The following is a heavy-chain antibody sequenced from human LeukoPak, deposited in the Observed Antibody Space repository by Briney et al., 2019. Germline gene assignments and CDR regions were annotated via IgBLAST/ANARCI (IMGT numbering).Heavy chain of an antibody. CDR1: GFTFSRFN. Sequence: GGSLRLSCAASGFTFSRFNLHWVRQAPGKGREWVAVIWHDGSNKYYTDPVKGRFTISRDDSKNTLYLQMNSLKAEDTAVYYCARPDYGASGDYWGQGTLVTVSS. V-gene: IGHV3-33*01. CDR2: IWHDGSNK. CDR3: ARPDYGASGDY. D-gene: IGHD4-17*01. J-gene: IGHJ4*02.